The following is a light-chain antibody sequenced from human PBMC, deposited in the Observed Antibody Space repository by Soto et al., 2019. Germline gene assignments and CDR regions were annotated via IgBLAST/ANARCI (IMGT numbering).Light chain of an antibody. V-gene: IGKV3D-20*02. CDR2: GAS. CDR1: QSVSSSY. Sequence: PGEGATLSCRASQSVSSSYIAWYQQRPGQTPSLLIYGASSRATGIPDRFSGSGSGTDFTLTISSLEPEDFSVYYCQQRSNWPITFGQGTRLEIK. J-gene: IGKJ5*01. CDR3: QQRSNWPIT.